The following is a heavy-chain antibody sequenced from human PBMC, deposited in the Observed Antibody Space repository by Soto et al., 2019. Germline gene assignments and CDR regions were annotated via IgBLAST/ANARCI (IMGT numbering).Heavy chain of an antibody. V-gene: IGHV4-59*01. CDR1: GVSIRSFH. CDR3: ARVPSIPGTPFFDS. CDR2: IYYSGST. D-gene: IGHD1-7*01. Sequence: SETVSLTCSVSGVSIRSFHWSWIRQPPGKGLECIGYIYYSGSTNYNPSLKSRVTISVDTSKNQFSLKLRSVTAADTAVYYCARVPSIPGTPFFDSWSPGTLLTVSS. J-gene: IGHJ4*02.